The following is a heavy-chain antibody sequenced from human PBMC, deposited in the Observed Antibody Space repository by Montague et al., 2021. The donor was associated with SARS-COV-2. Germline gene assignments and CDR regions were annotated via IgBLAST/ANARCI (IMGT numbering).Heavy chain of an antibody. CDR1: GFTFNNFA. Sequence: SLRLSWAASGFTFNNFAMHWVRQAPGMRLEWLAVISYDGSIKYYADSLRGRFTISRDSSKKTLYLQMNSLSSEDTAVYYCAKNRDIFWFGEGRDSMDVWGQGTTVIVSS. J-gene: IGHJ6*02. CDR3: AKNRDIFWFGEGRDSMDV. D-gene: IGHD3-10*01. CDR2: ISYDGSIK. V-gene: IGHV3-30*18.